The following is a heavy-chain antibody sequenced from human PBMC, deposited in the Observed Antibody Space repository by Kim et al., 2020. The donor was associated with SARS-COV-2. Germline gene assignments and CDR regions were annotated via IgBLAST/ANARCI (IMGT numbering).Heavy chain of an antibody. Sequence: GGSLRLSCSASGFTFSSYAMHWVRQAPGKGLEYVSAISSNGGSTYYADSVKGRFTISRDNSKNTLYLQMSSLRAEDTAVYYCVKEIPGASACSSTSCYTPDPWGQGTLVTVSS. V-gene: IGHV3-64D*06. J-gene: IGHJ5*02. CDR2: ISSNGGST. CDR1: GFTFSSYA. CDR3: VKEIPGASACSSTSCYTPDP. D-gene: IGHD2-2*02.